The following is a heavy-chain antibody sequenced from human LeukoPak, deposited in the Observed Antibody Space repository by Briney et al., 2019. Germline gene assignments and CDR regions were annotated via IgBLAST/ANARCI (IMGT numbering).Heavy chain of an antibody. CDR1: GFTFSGYS. J-gene: IGHJ4*02. D-gene: IGHD3-22*01. Sequence: GGSLRLSCAASGFTFSGYSMNWVHQAPGKGLEWVSSISSSSSYIYYADSVKGRFTISRDNAKNSLYLQMNSLRAEDTAVYYCARENYDSSGSGLDYWGQGTLVTVSS. V-gene: IGHV3-21*01. CDR2: ISSSSSYI. CDR3: ARENYDSSGSGLDY.